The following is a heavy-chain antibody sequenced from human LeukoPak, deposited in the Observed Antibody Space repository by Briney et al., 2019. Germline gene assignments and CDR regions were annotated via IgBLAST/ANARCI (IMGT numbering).Heavy chain of an antibody. D-gene: IGHD6-13*01. Sequence: GASVKVSCKASGYTFNGYYMHWVRQAPGQGLEWMGWINPNSGGTNYAQKFQGRVTMTRDTSISTAYMELSRLRSDDTAVYYCARESRRVIAAAGTGFDYWGQGTLVTVSS. V-gene: IGHV1-2*02. CDR1: GYTFNGYY. J-gene: IGHJ4*02. CDR2: INPNSGGT. CDR3: ARESRRVIAAAGTGFDY.